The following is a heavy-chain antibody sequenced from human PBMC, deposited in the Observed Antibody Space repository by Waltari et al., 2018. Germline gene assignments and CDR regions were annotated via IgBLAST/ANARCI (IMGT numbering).Heavy chain of an antibody. D-gene: IGHD4-17*01. CDR3: ARGAAPDCGDYGPYYYYMDV. V-gene: IGHV1-69*04. CDR1: GGTFSSYA. Sequence: QVQLVQSGAEVKKPGSSVKVSCKASGGTFSSYAISWVRQAPGQGLEWMGGSIPILGIANYAQKFQGRVTITADESTSTAYMELSSLRSEDTAVYYCARGAAPDCGDYGPYYYYMDVWGKGTTVTVSS. J-gene: IGHJ6*03. CDR2: SIPILGIA.